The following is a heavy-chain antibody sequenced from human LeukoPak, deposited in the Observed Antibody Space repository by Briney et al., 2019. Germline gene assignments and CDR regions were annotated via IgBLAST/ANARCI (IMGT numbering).Heavy chain of an antibody. CDR1: GFTFSSYS. V-gene: IGHV3-21*01. J-gene: IGHJ6*02. CDR3: ARPLQTYYYGMDV. Sequence: GGSLRLSCAASGFTFSSYSMNWVRQAPGKGLEWVSSISSSSSYIYYADSVKGRFTISRDNAKNSLYLQMSSLRAEDTAVYYCARPLQTYYYGMDVWGQGTTVTVSS. CDR2: ISSSSSYI.